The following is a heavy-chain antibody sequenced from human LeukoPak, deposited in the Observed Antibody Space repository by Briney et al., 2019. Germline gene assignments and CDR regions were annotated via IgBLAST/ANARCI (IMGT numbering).Heavy chain of an antibody. J-gene: IGHJ4*02. V-gene: IGHV4-38-2*02. Sequence: SETLSLTCTVSGYSISSGYYWSWIRQPPGKGLEWIGEINHSGSTNYNPSLKSRVTISVDTSKNQFSLKLSSVTAADTAVYYCARRYLGWYTAMANRPGYFDYWGQGTLVTVSS. CDR1: GYSISSGYY. CDR3: ARRYLGWYTAMANRPGYFDY. CDR2: INHSGST. D-gene: IGHD5-18*01.